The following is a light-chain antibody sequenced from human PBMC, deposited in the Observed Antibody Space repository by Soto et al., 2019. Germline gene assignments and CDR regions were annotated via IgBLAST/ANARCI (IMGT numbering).Light chain of an antibody. CDR2: DAS. Sequence: EIVLTQSTATLSLSPGERATLSCRASQSVSSYLAWLQQKPGQAPRLLIYDASNRATGIPARFSGSGSGTDFTLTISSLEPEDFAVYYCQQRSKWPLTFGGGTKVEIK. CDR1: QSVSSY. CDR3: QQRSKWPLT. J-gene: IGKJ4*01. V-gene: IGKV3-11*01.